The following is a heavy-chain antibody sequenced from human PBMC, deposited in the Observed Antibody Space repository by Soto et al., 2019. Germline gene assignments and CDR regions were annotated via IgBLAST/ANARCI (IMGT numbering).Heavy chain of an antibody. V-gene: IGHV2-70*11. D-gene: IGHD6-13*01. CDR1: GFSLTTSGMC. Sequence: SGPTLVNPTQTLTLTCTFSGFSLTTSGMCVNWIRQPRGKALEWLARIDWDDDKYYSTSLKTRLTISKDTSKNQVVLTMTNMEPVDTAMYYCARVPTPGYSMDVWGQGTTVTVSS. J-gene: IGHJ6*02. CDR2: IDWDDDK. CDR3: ARVPTPGYSMDV.